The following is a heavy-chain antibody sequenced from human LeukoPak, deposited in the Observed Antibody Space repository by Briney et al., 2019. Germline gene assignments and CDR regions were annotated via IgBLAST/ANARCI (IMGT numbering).Heavy chain of an antibody. Sequence: GGSLRLSCAASGFTFSSYAMHWVRQAPGKGLEWVAVISYDGSNKYYADSVKGRFTISRDNSKNTLYLQMNSLRAEDMAVYYCARDRVPSITIFGVFDYSGQGTLVTVSS. CDR1: GFTFSSYA. D-gene: IGHD3-3*01. J-gene: IGHJ4*02. CDR3: ARDRVPSITIFGVFDY. CDR2: ISYDGSNK. V-gene: IGHV3-30-3*01.